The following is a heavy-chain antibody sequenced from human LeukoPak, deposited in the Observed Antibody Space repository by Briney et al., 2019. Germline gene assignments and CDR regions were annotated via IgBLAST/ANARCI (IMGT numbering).Heavy chain of an antibody. CDR2: INPKSGGT. V-gene: IGHV1-2*02. J-gene: IGHJ6*02. D-gene: IGHD3-22*01. CDR3: VRDMYHYDSSASSNYQYYGLDV. CDR1: GYTFTEFF. Sequence: ASVKVSCKASGYTFTEFFMHWVRQAPGQGLEWMGWINPKSGGTEYARKFQGRVTITRDTSIGTVYMELSRLRSDDTAIYYCVRDMYHYDSSASSNYQYYGLDVWGQGTTVTVSS.